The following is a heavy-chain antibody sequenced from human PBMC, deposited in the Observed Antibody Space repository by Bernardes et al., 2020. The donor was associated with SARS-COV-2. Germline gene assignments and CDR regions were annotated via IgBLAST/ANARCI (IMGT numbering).Heavy chain of an antibody. V-gene: IGHV1-24*01. CDR3: ATGGPYYDFTSPLRNYYYGMDV. J-gene: IGHJ6*02. Sequence: ASVKVSCKVSGYTLTELSMHWVRQAPGKGLEWMGGFDPEDGETIYAQKFQGRVTMTEDTSTDTAYMELSSLRSEDTAVYYCATGGPYYDFTSPLRNYYYGMDVWGQGTTVTVSS. CDR1: GYTLTELS. CDR2: FDPEDGET. D-gene: IGHD3-3*01.